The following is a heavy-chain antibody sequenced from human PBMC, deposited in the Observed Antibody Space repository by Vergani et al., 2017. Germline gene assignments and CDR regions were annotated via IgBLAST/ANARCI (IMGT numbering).Heavy chain of an antibody. D-gene: IGHD3-16*01. Sequence: EVQLVESGGGLVKPGGSLRLSCAASGFTFIDAWMSWVRQAPGKGLEWVGRIKSKTYGGTTDYAAPVKGRFTISRDDSKNTLYLQMNSLKIEDSAVYFCTTGLVWPPGFWGQGTLVTVSS. CDR1: GFTFIDAW. V-gene: IGHV3-15*01. CDR2: IKSKTYGGTT. CDR3: TTGLVWPPGF. J-gene: IGHJ4*02.